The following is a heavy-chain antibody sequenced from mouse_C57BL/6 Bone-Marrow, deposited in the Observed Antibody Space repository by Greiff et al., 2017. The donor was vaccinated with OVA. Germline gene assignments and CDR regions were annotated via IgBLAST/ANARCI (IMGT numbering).Heavy chain of an antibody. CDR3: ARHEDYSNSWFAY. CDR2: ISNGGGST. J-gene: IGHJ3*01. CDR1: GFTFSDYY. D-gene: IGHD2-5*01. Sequence: VESGGGLVQPGGSLKLSCAASGFTFSDYYMYWVRQTPEKRLEWVAYISNGGGSTYYPDTVKGRFTISRDNAKNTLYLQMSRLKSEDTAMYYCARHEDYSNSWFAYWGQGTLVTVSA. V-gene: IGHV5-12*01.